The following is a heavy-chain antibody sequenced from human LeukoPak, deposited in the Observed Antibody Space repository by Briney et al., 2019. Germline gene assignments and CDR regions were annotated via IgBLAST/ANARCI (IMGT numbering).Heavy chain of an antibody. D-gene: IGHD2-8*02. Sequence: GGSLRLSCAASGFTFSSYAMSWVRQAPGKGLEWVSAISGSGGSTYYADSVKGRFTISRDNSKNTLYLQMNGLRAEDTAVYYCAKAWWSKPYYYGMDVWGQGTTVTVSS. CDR2: ISGSGGST. CDR1: GFTFSSYA. V-gene: IGHV3-23*01. CDR3: AKAWWSKPYYYGMDV. J-gene: IGHJ6*02.